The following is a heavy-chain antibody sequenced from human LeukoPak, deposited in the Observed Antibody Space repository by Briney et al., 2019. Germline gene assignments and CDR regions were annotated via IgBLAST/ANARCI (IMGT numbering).Heavy chain of an antibody. CDR2: MNPNSGNT. J-gene: IGHJ6*02. V-gene: IGHV1-8*01. CDR3: ARAQSADFWSGYYLYYYYYGMDV. CDR1: GYTFTSYD. Sequence: ASVKVSCKASGYTFTSYDINWVRQATGQGLEWMGWMNPNSGNTGYAQKFQGRVTMTRNTSISTAYMELSSLRSEDTAVYYCARAQSADFWSGYYLYYYYYGMDVWGQGTTVTVSS. D-gene: IGHD3-3*01.